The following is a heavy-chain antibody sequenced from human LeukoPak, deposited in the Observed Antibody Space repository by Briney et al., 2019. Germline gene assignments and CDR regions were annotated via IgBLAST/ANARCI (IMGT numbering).Heavy chain of an antibody. CDR2: ISSSSSYI. D-gene: IGHD2-2*01. V-gene: IGHV3-21*01. Sequence: PGGSLRLSCAASGFTFSTYSMNWVRQAPGKGLEWVSSISSSSSYIYYADSVKGRFTISRDNAKNSLYLQMNSLRAEDTAVYYCARVVAADHYFDYWGHGTLVTVSS. CDR3: ARVVAADHYFDY. J-gene: IGHJ4*01. CDR1: GFTFSTYS.